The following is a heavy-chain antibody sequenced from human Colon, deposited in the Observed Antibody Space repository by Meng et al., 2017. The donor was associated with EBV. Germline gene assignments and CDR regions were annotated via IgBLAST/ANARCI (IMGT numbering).Heavy chain of an antibody. Sequence: QLQGQELGPGLGKPSGTLSLTCAVSGDSVRSVTWWTWVRQPPGKGLEWIGEIYHGGSPNYNPSLESRVTISVDKSKNQFSLDLTSVTAADTAVYFCARVMRYQLLRFFDYWGQGILVTASS. CDR1: GDSVRSVTW. CDR2: IYHGGSP. J-gene: IGHJ4*02. D-gene: IGHD2-2*01. V-gene: IGHV4-4*02. CDR3: ARVMRYQLLRFFDY.